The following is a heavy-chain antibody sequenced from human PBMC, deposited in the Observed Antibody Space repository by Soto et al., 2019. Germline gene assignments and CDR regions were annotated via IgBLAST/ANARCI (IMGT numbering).Heavy chain of an antibody. J-gene: IGHJ5*02. D-gene: IGHD3-10*01. CDR3: TTDPWLLWFGDWFDP. Sequence: GGSLRLSCAASGFTFSNAWMNWVRQAPGKGLEWVGRIKSKTDGGTTDYAAPVKGRLTISRDDSKNTLYLQMNSLKTEDTAVYYCTTDPWLLWFGDWFDPWGQGTLVTVSS. CDR2: IKSKTDGGTT. CDR1: GFTFSNAW. V-gene: IGHV3-15*07.